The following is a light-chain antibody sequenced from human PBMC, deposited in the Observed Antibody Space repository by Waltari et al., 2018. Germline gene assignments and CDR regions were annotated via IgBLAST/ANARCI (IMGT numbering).Light chain of an antibody. CDR3: HVWHPHVDPGV. Sequence: SYVVTPPPSVSVAPGETATITWGGDNIGTYSVHWYQQKAGQAPVLVIFYDRDRPSGIPDRFSGSNSGNTATLTISRVEAGDEARYYCHVWHPHVDPGVFGTGTEVTVL. J-gene: IGLJ1*01. V-gene: IGLV3-21*04. CDR1: NIGTYS. CDR2: YDR.